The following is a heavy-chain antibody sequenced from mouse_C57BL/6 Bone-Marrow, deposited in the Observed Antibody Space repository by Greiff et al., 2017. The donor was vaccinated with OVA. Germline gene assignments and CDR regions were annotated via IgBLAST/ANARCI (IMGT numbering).Heavy chain of an antibody. CDR2: INPNNGGT. CDR3: ARDYGYDVRFAY. CDR1: GYTFTDYY. D-gene: IGHD2-2*01. V-gene: IGHV1-26*01. Sequence: VQLQQSGPELVKPGASVKISCKASGYTFTDYYMNWVKQSHGKSLEWIGDINPNNGGTSYNQKFKGKATLTVDKSSSTAYMELRSLTSEDSAVYDCARDYGYDVRFAYWGQGTLVTVSA. J-gene: IGHJ3*01.